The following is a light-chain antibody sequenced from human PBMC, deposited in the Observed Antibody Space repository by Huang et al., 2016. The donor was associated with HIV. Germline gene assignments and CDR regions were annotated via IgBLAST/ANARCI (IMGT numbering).Light chain of an antibody. V-gene: IGKV3-15*01. CDR1: QSIKSN. CDR3: QQYDYWPPVT. Sequence: IVMTQSPVTLSVSPGERPALSCRAGQSIKSNLAWYQQKPGQAPRILISGASTRATGVPARFSGSGSGTEFTLTINNLQSDDFAVYYCQQYDYWPPVTFGQGTKV. CDR2: GAS. J-gene: IGKJ1*01.